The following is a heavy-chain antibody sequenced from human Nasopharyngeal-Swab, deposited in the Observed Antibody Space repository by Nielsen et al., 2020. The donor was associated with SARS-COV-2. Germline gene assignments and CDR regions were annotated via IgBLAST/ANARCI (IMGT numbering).Heavy chain of an antibody. V-gene: IGHV1-18*01. CDR1: GYTFTSYG. CDR3: ARASTTLDWLSTLDVWGV. CDR2: ISAYNGNT. D-gene: IGHD3-9*01. J-gene: IGHJ6*02. Sequence: ASVKVSCKASGYTFTSYGISWVRQAPGQGLEWMGWISAYNGNTNYAQKLQGRVTMTTDTSTSTAYMELRSLRSDDTAVYYCARASTTLDWLSTLDVWGVWGQGTTVTVSS.